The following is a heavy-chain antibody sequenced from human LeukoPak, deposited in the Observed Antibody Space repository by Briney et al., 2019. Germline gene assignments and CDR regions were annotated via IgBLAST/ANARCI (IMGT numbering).Heavy chain of an antibody. V-gene: IGHV3-13*04. D-gene: IGHD6-13*01. CDR1: GFTFSIYD. J-gene: IGHJ4*02. Sequence: GGPLRLSCAASGFTFSIYDMHWVRQATGKGLEWISGMGKTAGDTYYSGSVKGRFTISRENAENSVYLEMNSLEAGDTAVYYCARGAAGFDYWGQGTLVSVSS. CDR3: ARGAAGFDY. CDR2: MGKTAGDT.